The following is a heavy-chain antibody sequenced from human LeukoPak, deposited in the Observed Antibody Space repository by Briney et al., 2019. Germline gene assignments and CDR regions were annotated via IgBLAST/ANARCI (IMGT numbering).Heavy chain of an antibody. J-gene: IGHJ4*02. CDR2: ISSSGSTI. CDR3: ASLPGIAAAGFFDY. Sequence: PGGSLRLSCAPSGFTFSDYYMSWIRQAPGKALEGVSYISSSGSTIYYADSVKGRFTISRDNAKNSLYLQMNSLRTEDTAVHYCASLPGIAAAGFFDYWGQGTLVTVSS. D-gene: IGHD6-13*01. V-gene: IGHV3-11*01. CDR1: GFTFSDYY.